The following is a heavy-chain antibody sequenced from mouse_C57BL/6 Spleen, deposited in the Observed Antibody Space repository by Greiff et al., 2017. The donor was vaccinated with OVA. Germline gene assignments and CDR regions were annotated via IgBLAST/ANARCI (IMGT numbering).Heavy chain of an antibody. CDR2: IDPNSGGT. CDR3: ARGRSGSSYVWYFDV. J-gene: IGHJ1*03. D-gene: IGHD1-1*01. V-gene: IGHV1-72*01. CDR1: GYTFTSYW. Sequence: QVQLQQPGAELVKPGASVKLSCKASGYTFTSYWMHWVKQRPGRGLEWIGRIDPNSGGTKYNEKFKSKATLTVDIPSSTAYMQLSSLTSEDSAVYYCARGRSGSSYVWYFDVWGTGTTVTVSS.